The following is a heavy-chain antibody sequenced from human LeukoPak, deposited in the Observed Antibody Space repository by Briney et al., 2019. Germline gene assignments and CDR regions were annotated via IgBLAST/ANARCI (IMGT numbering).Heavy chain of an antibody. D-gene: IGHD6-19*01. CDR2: IYYTGSA. CDR3: ARGRGQWLVRNWFDP. Sequence: SETLSLTCTVSGGSVSRSPHYWGWIRQSPGRGLEWIGSIYYTGSADYNPSLKSRVTLSVDTSKNQYSLKVNFVSAADTAVYYCARGRGQWLVRNWFDPWGQGTLVTVSS. J-gene: IGHJ5*02. V-gene: IGHV4-39*07. CDR1: GGSVSRSPHY.